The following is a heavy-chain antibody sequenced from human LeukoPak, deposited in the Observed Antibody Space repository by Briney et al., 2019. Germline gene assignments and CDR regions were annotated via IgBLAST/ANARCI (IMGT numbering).Heavy chain of an antibody. J-gene: IGHJ6*03. D-gene: IGHD6-13*01. Sequence: GGSLRLSCAASGFTFSSYWMSWVRQAPGKGLEWVANIKQDGSEKYYVDSVKGRFTISRDNAKNSLYLQMNSLRAEDTAVYYCATLAEYSSSWWTYYYYYMDVWGKGTTVTISS. CDR1: GFTFSSYW. CDR3: ATLAEYSSSWWTYYYYYMDV. CDR2: IKQDGSEK. V-gene: IGHV3-7*01.